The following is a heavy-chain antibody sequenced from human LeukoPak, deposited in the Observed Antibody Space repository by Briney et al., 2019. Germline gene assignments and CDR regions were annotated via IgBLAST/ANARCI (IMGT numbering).Heavy chain of an antibody. CDR3: ARDRFRDGYSTFDY. CDR2: IYYSGST. Sequence: SEALSLTCTVSGGSISSYYWSLIRQPPGKGLEWIGYIYYSGSTNYNPSLKSRVTISVDTSKNQFSLKLSSVTAADTAVYYCARDRFRDGYSTFDYWGQGTLVTVSS. CDR1: GGSISSYY. D-gene: IGHD5-24*01. V-gene: IGHV4-59*01. J-gene: IGHJ4*02.